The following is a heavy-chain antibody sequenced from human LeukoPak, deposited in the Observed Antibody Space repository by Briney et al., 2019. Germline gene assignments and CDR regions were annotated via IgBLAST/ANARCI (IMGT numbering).Heavy chain of an antibody. CDR1: GFTFSSYE. CDR3: ARDGDYGGYFDY. V-gene: IGHV3-48*03. Sequence: PGGSLRLSSAASGFTFSSYEMNWVRQAPGKGLDWVSYISSSGRTIHNADSVKGRFTISRDNAKNSLYLQMNRLRAEDTAVYYCARDGDYGGYFDYWGQGNLVTVSP. D-gene: IGHD4-23*01. CDR2: ISSSGRTI. J-gene: IGHJ4*02.